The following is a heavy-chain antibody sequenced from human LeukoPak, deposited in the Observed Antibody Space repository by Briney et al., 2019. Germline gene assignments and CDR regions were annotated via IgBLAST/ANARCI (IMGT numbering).Heavy chain of an antibody. CDR2: ISGSGGGT. V-gene: IGHV3-23*01. Sequence: GGSQISCSSASGFSSSSYIMCGVRQAPEKGLEWVSNISGSGGGTYYADSVKGRFAISSDDSKNTLYLQLNSVRAEDTAVYYCVAELARDRTNGCFYSWGRGLVTVSS. D-gene: IGHD2-8*01. CDR3: VAELARDRTNGCFYS. J-gene: IGHJ5*01. CDR1: GFSSSSYI.